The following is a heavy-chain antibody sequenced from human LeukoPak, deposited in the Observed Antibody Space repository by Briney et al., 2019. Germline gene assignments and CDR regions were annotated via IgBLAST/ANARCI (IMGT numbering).Heavy chain of an antibody. J-gene: IGHJ4*02. Sequence: PSETLSLTCTVSGGSISSYYWSWIRQPPGMGLEWIGYIYYSGITNYNPSLKSRVTISVDTSKNQFSLKLTSVTAADTAVYYCARDRDGYNELDYWGQGTLVTVSS. V-gene: IGHV4-59*12. CDR3: ARDRDGYNELDY. CDR1: GGSISSYY. D-gene: IGHD5-24*01. CDR2: IYYSGIT.